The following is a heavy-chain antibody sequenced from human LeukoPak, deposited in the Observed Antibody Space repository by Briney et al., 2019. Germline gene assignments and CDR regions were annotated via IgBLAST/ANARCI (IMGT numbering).Heavy chain of an antibody. CDR2: IYDSGST. J-gene: IGHJ5*02. V-gene: IGHV4-39*01. Sequence: SETLSLTCTVSGGSIRSSYYYWGWMRQPRGKGLEWIGSIYDSGSTYYNPSLKSRVTISVDTSKNQFSLKLSSVTAADTAVYYCARRALRTIFGVVSRFDPWGQGTLVTVSS. CDR1: GGSIRSSYYY. CDR3: ARRALRTIFGVVSRFDP. D-gene: IGHD3-3*01.